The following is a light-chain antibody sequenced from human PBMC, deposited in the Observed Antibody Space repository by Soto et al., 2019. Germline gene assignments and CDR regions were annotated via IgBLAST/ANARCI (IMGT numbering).Light chain of an antibody. Sequence: QSALTQPRSVSGSPGQSLTISCTGTSSNVDDYRYVSWYQQFPGKAPKLAIYGVNQRPSGVPNRFSGSNSDNTASLTISGLQAEDEADYYCCSYVTTPEIFGTGTKVTVL. J-gene: IGLJ1*01. CDR2: GVN. V-gene: IGLV2-11*01. CDR1: SSNVDDYRY. CDR3: CSYVTTPEI.